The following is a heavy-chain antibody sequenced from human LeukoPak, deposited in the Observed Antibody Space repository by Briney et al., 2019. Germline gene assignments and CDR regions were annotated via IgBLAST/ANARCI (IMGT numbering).Heavy chain of an antibody. J-gene: IGHJ3*02. CDR3: ARDRAYSSYAFDI. D-gene: IGHD6-6*01. CDR1: GFTFSSYW. Sequence: GGSLRLSCAASGFTFSSYWMHWVRQAPGKGLVWVSRINTDGSSTSYADSVKGRFTISRDNAKNTLYLQMNSLRAEDTAVYYCARDRAYSSYAFDIWGQGTMVTVSS. CDR2: INTDGSST. V-gene: IGHV3-74*01.